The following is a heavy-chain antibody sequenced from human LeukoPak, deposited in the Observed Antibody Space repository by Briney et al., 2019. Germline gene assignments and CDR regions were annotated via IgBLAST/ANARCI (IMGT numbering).Heavy chain of an antibody. Sequence: PSETLSLTCTVSGGSISSYYWSWIRQPPGKGLDWIGYISYPGSTNYNPSLNSRVTISIDTSKNQFSLKLSSVTAADTAVYYCARDIRSITIFGVVSYDYYYYMDVWGKGTTVTISS. J-gene: IGHJ6*03. CDR1: GGSISSYY. CDR3: ARDIRSITIFGVVSYDYYYYMDV. V-gene: IGHV4-59*01. CDR2: ISYPGST. D-gene: IGHD3-3*01.